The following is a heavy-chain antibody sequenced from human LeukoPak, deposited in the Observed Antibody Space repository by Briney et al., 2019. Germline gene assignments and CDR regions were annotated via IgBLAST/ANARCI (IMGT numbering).Heavy chain of an antibody. CDR3: AREKNGGSLVD. V-gene: IGHV4-4*02. D-gene: IGHD2-8*01. J-gene: IGHJ4*02. CDR1: GGSISSSNW. CDR2: IYHSGST. Sequence: PSGTLSLTCAVSGGSISSSNWWRWVRPPPVKALEGIGEIYHSGSTNYNPSLKSRVTISVDKSKNQFSLKLSSVTAADTAVYYCAREKNGGSLVDWGQGTLVTVSS.